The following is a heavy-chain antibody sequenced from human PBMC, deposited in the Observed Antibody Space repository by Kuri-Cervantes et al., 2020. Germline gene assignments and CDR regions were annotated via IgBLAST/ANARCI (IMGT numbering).Heavy chain of an antibody. CDR2: IYYSGST. CDR3: ARDYGGDFDY. CDR1: GGSISSSSYY. V-gene: IGHV4-39*07. D-gene: IGHD4-17*01. Sequence: GSLRLSCTVSGGSISSSSYYWGWIRQPPGKGLEWIGSIYYSGSTYYNPSLKSRVTISVDTSKNQFSLKLSSVTAADTAVYYCARDYGGDFDYWGQGTLVTVSS. J-gene: IGHJ4*02.